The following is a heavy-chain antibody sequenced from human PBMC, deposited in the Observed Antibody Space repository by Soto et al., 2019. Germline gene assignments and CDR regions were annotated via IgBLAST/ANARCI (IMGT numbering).Heavy chain of an antibody. CDR2: ISYDGSNK. CDR1: GFTFSSYG. V-gene: IGHV3-30*18. D-gene: IGHD3-3*01. Sequence: GGSLRLSCAASGFTFSSYGMHWVRQAPGKGLEWVAVISYDGSNKYYADSVKGRFTISRDNSKNTLYLQMNSLRAEDTAVYYCAKDSYDFWSGYYLLYYFDYWGQGTLVTVSS. CDR3: AKDSYDFWSGYYLLYYFDY. J-gene: IGHJ4*02.